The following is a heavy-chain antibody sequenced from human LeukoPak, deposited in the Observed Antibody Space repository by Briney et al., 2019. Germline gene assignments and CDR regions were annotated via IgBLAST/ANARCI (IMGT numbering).Heavy chain of an antibody. J-gene: IGHJ4*02. CDR3: AREPDYGDYPGPFDY. V-gene: IGHV3-21*01. CDR1: GFTFSSYS. D-gene: IGHD4-17*01. CDR2: ISSSSSYI. Sequence: PGGSLRLSCAASGFTFSSYSMNWVRQAPGKGLEWVSSISSSSSYIYYPDSVKGRFTISRDNAKNSLYLQMNSLRAEDTAVYYCAREPDYGDYPGPFDYWGQGTLVTVSS.